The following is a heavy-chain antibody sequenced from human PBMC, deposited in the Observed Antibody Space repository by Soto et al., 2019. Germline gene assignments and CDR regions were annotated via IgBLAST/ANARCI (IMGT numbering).Heavy chain of an antibody. CDR1: GFTFSSYA. D-gene: IGHD5-12*01. CDR3: AKDRSGYDLIIDY. CDR2: ISVSGGST. V-gene: IGHV3-23*01. J-gene: IGHJ4*02. Sequence: PGGSLRLSCAASGFTFSSYAMSWVRQAPGKGLEWVSAISVSGGSTYYADSVKGRFTISRDNAKNSLYLQMNSLRAEDTALYYCAKDRSGYDLIIDYWGQGTLVTVSS.